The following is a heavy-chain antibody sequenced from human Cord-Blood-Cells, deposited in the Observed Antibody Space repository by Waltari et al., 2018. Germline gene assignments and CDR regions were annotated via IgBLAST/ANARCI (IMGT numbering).Heavy chain of an antibody. D-gene: IGHD2-2*01. CDR2: IIPIFGTA. J-gene: IGHJ4*02. CDR1: GGTFSSYA. CDR3: ARGDVGYCSSTSCYDY. V-gene: IGHV1-69*01. Sequence: QVQLVQSGAEVKKPGSSAKVSCTASGGTFSSYAISWVRQAPGQGLEWMGGIIPIFGTANYAKKFQGRVTITADESTSTAYMELSSLRSEDTVVYYCARGDVGYCSSTSCYDYWGQGTLVTVSS.